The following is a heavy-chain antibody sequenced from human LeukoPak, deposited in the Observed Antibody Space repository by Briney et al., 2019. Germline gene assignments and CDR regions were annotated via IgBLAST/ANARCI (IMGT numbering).Heavy chain of an antibody. J-gene: IGHJ5*02. D-gene: IGHD6-13*01. CDR2: IYYSGST. CDR1: GGSLSSYY. V-gene: IGHV4-59*01. Sequence: SETLSLTCTVSGGSLSSYYWSWIRQPPGKGLEWIGYIYYSGSTNYNPSLKSRVTISVDTSKNQFSLKLSSVTAADTAVYYCAREAYSSSWYPNWFDPWGQGTLVTVSS. CDR3: AREAYSSSWYPNWFDP.